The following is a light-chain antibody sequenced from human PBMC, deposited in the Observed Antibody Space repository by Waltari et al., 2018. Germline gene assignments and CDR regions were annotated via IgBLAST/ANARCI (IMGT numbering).Light chain of an antibody. Sequence: DIVMTQSPDSLTVSLGERATIHCKSTHSLLYYSNNKNYISWYRQKPGQAPKLLIDWASTRASGVPDRFSGSGSETDFTLTISSLQAEDVAVYHCHQYFAPPYTFGRGTKLEIK. CDR2: WAS. CDR1: HSLLYYSNNKNY. CDR3: HQYFAPPYT. V-gene: IGKV4-1*01. J-gene: IGKJ2*01.